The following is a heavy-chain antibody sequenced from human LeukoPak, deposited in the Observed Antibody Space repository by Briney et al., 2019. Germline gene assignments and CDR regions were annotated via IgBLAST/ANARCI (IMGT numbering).Heavy chain of an antibody. CDR1: GFTFSSYG. V-gene: IGHV3-30*02. Sequence: PGGSLRLSCAASGFTFSSYGMHWVRQAPGKGLEWVAFIRYDGSNKYYADSVKGRFTISRDNSKNTLHLQMNSLRAEDTAVYYCVRIIYFDYWGQGTLVTVSS. J-gene: IGHJ4*02. CDR2: IRYDGSNK. CDR3: VRIIYFDY. D-gene: IGHD1-14*01.